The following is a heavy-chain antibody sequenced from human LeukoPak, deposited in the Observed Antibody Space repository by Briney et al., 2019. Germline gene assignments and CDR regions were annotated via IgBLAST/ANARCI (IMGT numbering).Heavy chain of an antibody. D-gene: IGHD4-17*01. Sequence: GGSLRLSCAASGFMFRNYAMDWDSQAPGKWLEWVSSIIASGATTYYADSVKGRFTISRDNSKNTLLLQMNSLRAEDTAVYYCAKDFGDRFYYFDSWGQGTLVTVSS. CDR1: GFMFRNYA. V-gene: IGHV3-23*01. CDR2: IIASGATT. CDR3: AKDFGDRFYYFDS. J-gene: IGHJ4*02.